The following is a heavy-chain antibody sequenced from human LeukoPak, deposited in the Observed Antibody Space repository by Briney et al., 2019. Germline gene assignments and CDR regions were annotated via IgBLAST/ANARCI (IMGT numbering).Heavy chain of an antibody. CDR1: GYTFTGYY. CDR2: INPNRGGT. J-gene: IGHJ4*02. CDR3: ARDGDDSSGYYSDY. V-gene: IGHV1-2*02. D-gene: IGHD3-22*01. Sequence: ASVTVSCKTSGYTFTGYYMHWVRQAPGQGLEWMGWINPNRGGTNYAQKFQGRVTMTRDTSISTAYLEVSRLRSDGTAVYYCARDGDDSSGYYSDYWGQGTLVTVSS.